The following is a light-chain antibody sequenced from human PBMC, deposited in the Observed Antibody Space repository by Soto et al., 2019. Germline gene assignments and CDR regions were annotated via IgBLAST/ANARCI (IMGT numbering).Light chain of an antibody. CDR3: QLSYNAWT. Sequence: IQLTRSPSSLSASVLDSVTSTFRTSQRIGTFLNWYQQRQGRAPNLLIYSASTLQSGVPSRFNAGGSGTDFTLTITSLQPEDSATYYCQLSYNAWTFGQGTKVDIK. V-gene: IGKV1-39*01. CDR1: QRIGTF. J-gene: IGKJ1*01. CDR2: SAS.